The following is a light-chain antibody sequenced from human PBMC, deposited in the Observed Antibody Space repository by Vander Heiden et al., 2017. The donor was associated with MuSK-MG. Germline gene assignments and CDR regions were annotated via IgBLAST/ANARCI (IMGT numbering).Light chain of an antibody. CDR2: AGS. J-gene: IGKJ2*01. CDR3: QQSHSTPRT. V-gene: IGKV1-39*01. Sequence: DIQLTQSPSSLSESVGDRVTITCRASQNVNSNLNWYQQKPGEAPQLLIYAGSTLQSGVPPRFSGSESGTDFTLTINSLQTEDLATYYCQQSHSTPRTFGQGTKVEIK. CDR1: QNVNSN.